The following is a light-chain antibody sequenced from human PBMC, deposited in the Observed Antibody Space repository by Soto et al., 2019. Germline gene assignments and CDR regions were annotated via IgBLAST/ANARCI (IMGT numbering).Light chain of an antibody. CDR3: SSYSTTTTLYV. CDR1: SSDIGDYNY. J-gene: IGLJ1*01. Sequence: QSVLTQPASVSGSPGQSITIPCTGTSSDIGDYNYASWYQQHPDKAPKLLIYEVYNRPSGVSNRFSGSKSGSTASLTISGLQTGDEADYYCSSYSTTTTLYVFGTGTKVTVL. CDR2: EVY. V-gene: IGLV2-14*01.